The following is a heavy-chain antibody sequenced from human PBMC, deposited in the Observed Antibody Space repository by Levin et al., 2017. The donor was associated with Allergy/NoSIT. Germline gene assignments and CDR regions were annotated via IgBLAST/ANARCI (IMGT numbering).Heavy chain of an antibody. D-gene: IGHD2/OR15-2a*01. CDR2: ISGSGSYI. CDR1: GFTFSNYN. Sequence: GGSLRLSCAVSGFTFSNYNMNWVRQAPGKGLKWVSSISGSGSYINYADPVKGRFTISRDKAKNSLYLQMNSLRVEDTAVYYCARVGTYFDAYDIWGQGTTVTVSS. CDR3: ARVGTYFDAYDI. V-gene: IGHV3-21*01. J-gene: IGHJ3*02.